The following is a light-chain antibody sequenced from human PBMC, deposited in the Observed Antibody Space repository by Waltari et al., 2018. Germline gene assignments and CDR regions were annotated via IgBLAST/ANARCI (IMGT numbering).Light chain of an antibody. V-gene: IGLV2-14*03. J-gene: IGLJ2*01. CDR1: STYLARYLY. Sequence: QSALTHPASVSGSPGQSLPIPCTATSTYLARYLYASWYQQHPGKAPKLLIYDVSNRPSGVSDRFAASKSGDTASLTISGLQAEDEADYYCSSFTGSGVLFGGGTKVTVL. CDR3: SSFTGSGVL. CDR2: DVS.